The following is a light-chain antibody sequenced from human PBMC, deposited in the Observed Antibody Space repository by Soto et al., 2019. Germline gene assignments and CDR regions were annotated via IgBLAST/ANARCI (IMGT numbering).Light chain of an antibody. CDR2: DAY. V-gene: IGKV1-33*01. Sequence: DIQMTQSPTSLSASVGDRVTITCQASQDIGNSLNWFQHKPGKAPNLVIYDAYNLEIGVPSRFSGSGSGTDFTFTITSLRPEDIATYYCQKSDHLPLFGPGTKVESK. CDR3: QKSDHLPL. J-gene: IGKJ3*01. CDR1: QDIGNS.